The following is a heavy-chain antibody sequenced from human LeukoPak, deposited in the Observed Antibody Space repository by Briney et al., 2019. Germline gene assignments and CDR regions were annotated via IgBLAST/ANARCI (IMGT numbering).Heavy chain of an antibody. V-gene: IGHV4-39*07. D-gene: IGHD1-26*01. CDR1: GGSISSSSYY. Sequence: KPSETLSLTCTVSGGSISSSSYYWGWIRQPPGKGLEWIGSIYYSGSTYYNPSLKSRVTISVDTSKNQFSLKLSSVTAADTAVYYCARDRGGVGAEALKYAFDIWGQGTMVTVSS. J-gene: IGHJ3*02. CDR3: ARDRGGVGAEALKYAFDI. CDR2: IYYSGST.